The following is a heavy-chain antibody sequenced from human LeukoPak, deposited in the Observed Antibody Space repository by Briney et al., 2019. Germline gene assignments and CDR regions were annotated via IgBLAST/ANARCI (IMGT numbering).Heavy chain of an antibody. J-gene: IGHJ3*02. V-gene: IGHV4-4*09. CDR3: ARPYSSGWSGAFDI. CDR1: GGSISSYY. Sequence: SETLSLTCTVSGGSISSYYWSWIRQPPGKGLEWIGNIYTSGNTNYNPSLKSRVAISVDTSKNQFSLKLNSVTAADTAVYYCARPYSSGWSGAFDIWGQGTMVTVSP. D-gene: IGHD6-19*01. CDR2: IYTSGNT.